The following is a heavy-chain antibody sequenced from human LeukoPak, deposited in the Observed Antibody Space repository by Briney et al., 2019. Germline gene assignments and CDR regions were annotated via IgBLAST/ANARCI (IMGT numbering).Heavy chain of an antibody. Sequence: GGSLRLSCAASGFTFSSYSMNWVRQAPGKGLEWVSYISSSSSTIYYADSVKGRFTISRDNAKNSLYLQMNSLRAEDTAVYYCASVGYCSGGSCYSPYYYYYYGMDVWGQGTTVTVSS. V-gene: IGHV3-48*04. CDR2: ISSSSSTI. CDR1: GFTFSSYS. J-gene: IGHJ6*02. D-gene: IGHD2-15*01. CDR3: ASVGYCSGGSCYSPYYYYYYGMDV.